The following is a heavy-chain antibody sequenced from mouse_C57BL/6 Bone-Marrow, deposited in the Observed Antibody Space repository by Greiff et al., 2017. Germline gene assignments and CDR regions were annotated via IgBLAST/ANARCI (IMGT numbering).Heavy chain of an antibody. Sequence: VQLQQSGPELVKPGASVKISCKASGYAFSSSWMNWVKQRPGKGLEWIGRIYPGDGDTNYNGKFKGKATLTADKSSSTAYMQLSSLTSEDSAVYFCAGTTRYDFDYWGQGTTLTVSS. D-gene: IGHD2-14*01. CDR1: GYAFSSSW. J-gene: IGHJ2*01. CDR3: AGTTRYDFDY. CDR2: IYPGDGDT. V-gene: IGHV1-82*01.